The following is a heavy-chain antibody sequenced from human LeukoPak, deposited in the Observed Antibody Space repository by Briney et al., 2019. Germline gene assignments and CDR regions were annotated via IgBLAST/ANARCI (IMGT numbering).Heavy chain of an antibody. J-gene: IGHJ4*02. CDR2: ISAYNGNT. Sequence: GASVTVSFKSSGYTFTNYGISWVRQAPGQGREWMGGISAYNGNTNYAQKLQARVTMTTDTSTSTAYMELRSLRSDDTAVYYCARDPYSGSYSGIEGFDYWGQGTLVTVSS. CDR3: ARDPYSGSYSGIEGFDY. V-gene: IGHV1-18*01. D-gene: IGHD1-26*01. CDR1: GYTFTNYG.